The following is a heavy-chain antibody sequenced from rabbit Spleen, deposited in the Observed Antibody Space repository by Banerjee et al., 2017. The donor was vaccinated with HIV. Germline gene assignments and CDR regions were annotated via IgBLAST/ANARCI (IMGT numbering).Heavy chain of an antibody. Sequence: QEQLEESEGGLVKPGASLTLTCTASGFSFSSSYWICWVRQAPGKGLEWIACVYGGLSGKTYYANWTRSRFAISKTASTTVTLQMTSLTAADTATYFCARGWSTGLDSYVDYFTLWGPGTLVTVS. J-gene: IGHJ4*01. D-gene: IGHD6-1*01. CDR2: VYGGLSGKT. CDR1: GFSFSSSYW. V-gene: IGHV1S45*01. CDR3: ARGWSTGLDSYVDYFTL.